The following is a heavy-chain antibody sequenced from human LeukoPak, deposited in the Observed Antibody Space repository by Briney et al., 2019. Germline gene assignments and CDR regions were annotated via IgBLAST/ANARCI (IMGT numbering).Heavy chain of an antibody. CDR2: IWYDGSKK. V-gene: IGHV3-33*01. D-gene: IGHD1-26*01. CDR1: GYTFNSYG. CDR3: ARDKWEGRSMLLDY. Sequence: PGGSLRLSCAASGYTFNSYGLHWVRQAPGKGLEWLADIWYDGSKKYYADSVKGRFTISRDDSKSTLYLQMNSLRAEDTAVYYCARDKWEGRSMLLDYWGQGTLVTVSS. J-gene: IGHJ4*02.